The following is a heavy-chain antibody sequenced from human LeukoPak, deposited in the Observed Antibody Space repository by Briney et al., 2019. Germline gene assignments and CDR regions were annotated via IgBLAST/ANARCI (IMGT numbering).Heavy chain of an antibody. J-gene: IGHJ4*02. CDR1: GFTFSDYL. Sequence: GGSLRLSCATSGFTFSDYLMTWVHQAPGKGLEWVANIKEDGSEKYYVDSVNGRFTISRDNARKSLYLQMNSLRVDDTAMYYCARDGSSRPSEYWGQGILVTVSS. D-gene: IGHD6-6*01. CDR2: IKEDGSEK. CDR3: ARDGSSRPSEY. V-gene: IGHV3-7*01.